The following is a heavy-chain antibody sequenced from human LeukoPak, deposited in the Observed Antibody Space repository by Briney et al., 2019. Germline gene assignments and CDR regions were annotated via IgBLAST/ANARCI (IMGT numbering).Heavy chain of an antibody. Sequence: PGGSLRPSCSASGFQFSDYAMTWVRQAPGKGLKWIGFIRSKVCGGTADYAASVKGRFSISRDDSKGITYLQMNSLKPEDTAVYYCATGGSDYNNYKYPYWGQGTLVTVSS. CDR3: ATGGSDYNNYKYPY. D-gene: IGHD4-11*01. CDR1: GFQFSDYA. J-gene: IGHJ4*02. CDR2: IRSKVCGGTA. V-gene: IGHV3-49*04.